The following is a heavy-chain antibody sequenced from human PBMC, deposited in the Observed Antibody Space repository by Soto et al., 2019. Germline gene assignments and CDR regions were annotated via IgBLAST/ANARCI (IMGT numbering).Heavy chain of an antibody. J-gene: IGHJ5*02. D-gene: IGHD6-6*01. Sequence: QVQLQESGPGLVKPSQTLSLTCTVSGESISSGGYYWSWIRHHPGKGLEWIGYIYDSESAYYNPSLTSRVTISMDTSKNQFAMRLSSVTAADTAVYFCARAFSSSSAVDLWGQGTQVPVSS. CDR1: GESISSGGYY. V-gene: IGHV4-31*03. CDR3: ARAFSSSSAVDL. CDR2: IYDSESA.